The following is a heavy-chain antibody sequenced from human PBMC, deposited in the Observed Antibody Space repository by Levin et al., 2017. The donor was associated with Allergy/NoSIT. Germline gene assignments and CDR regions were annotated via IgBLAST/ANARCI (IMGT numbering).Heavy chain of an antibody. V-gene: IGHV3-21*01. Sequence: GGSLRLSCAASGFTFSSYSMNWVRQAPGKGLEWVSSISSSSSYIYYADSVKGRFTISRDNAKNSLYLQMNSLRAEDTAVYYCARDRGDYDFWSGYYTGEKFDYWGQGTLVTVSS. CDR1: GFTFSSYS. J-gene: IGHJ4*02. D-gene: IGHD3-3*01. CDR2: ISSSSSYI. CDR3: ARDRGDYDFWSGYYTGEKFDY.